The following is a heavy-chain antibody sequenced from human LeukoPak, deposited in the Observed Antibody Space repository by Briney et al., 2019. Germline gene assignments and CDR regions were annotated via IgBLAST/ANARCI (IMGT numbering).Heavy chain of an antibody. CDR2: ISSSGSTI. CDR3: ARVGYSYGYDPPNYYMDV. D-gene: IGHD5-18*01. Sequence: PGGSLRLSCAASGFTVSSNYMSWVRQAPGKGLEWVSFISSSGSTIYYADSVKGRFTISRDNAKNSLYLQMNSLRAEDTAVYYCARVGYSYGYDPPNYYMDVWGKGTTVTISS. CDR1: GFTVSSNY. J-gene: IGHJ6*03. V-gene: IGHV3-11*04.